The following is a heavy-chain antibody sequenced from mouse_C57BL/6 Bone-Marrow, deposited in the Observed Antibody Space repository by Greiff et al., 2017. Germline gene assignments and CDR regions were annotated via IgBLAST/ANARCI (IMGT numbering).Heavy chain of an antibody. CDR2: ICPSDGSN. J-gene: IGHJ1*03. D-gene: IGHD1-1*01. Sequence: QVQLKQSGPELVKPGASVKLSCKASGYTFTSYDINWVKQRPGQGLEWIGCICPSDGSNKYKEKFKVKATLTVDTSSSTAYMELHRLTSEYSSVYVGARDYSSSYWYFDVWGTGTTVTVSS. CDR1: GYTFTSYD. CDR3: ARDYSSSYWYFDV. V-gene: IGHV1-85*01.